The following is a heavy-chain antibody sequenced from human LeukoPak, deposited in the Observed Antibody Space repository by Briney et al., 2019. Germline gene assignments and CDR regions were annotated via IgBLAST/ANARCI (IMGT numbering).Heavy chain of an antibody. Sequence: SETLSLTCTVSGGSISSYYWSWIRQPAGKGLEWIGRIYTSGSTNYNPSLKSRVTMSVDTSKNQFSLKLSSVTAADTAVYYCARDRQDDILTGYPGRYYYYYMDVWGKGTTVTISS. V-gene: IGHV4-4*07. J-gene: IGHJ6*03. CDR2: IYTSGST. CDR3: ARDRQDDILTGYPGRYYYYYMDV. D-gene: IGHD3-9*01. CDR1: GGSISSYY.